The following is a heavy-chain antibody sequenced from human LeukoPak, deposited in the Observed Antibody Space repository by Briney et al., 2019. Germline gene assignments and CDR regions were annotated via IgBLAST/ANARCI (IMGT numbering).Heavy chain of an antibody. Sequence: GGSLRLSCAASGFTFSSYWMHWVRQAPGKGLVWVSRINSDGSSTSYADSVKGRFTISRDNAKNTRYLQMNSLRAEDTAVYYCARVLYGGSPYDYWGQGTLVTVSS. CDR1: GFTFSSYW. CDR3: ARVLYGGSPYDY. V-gene: IGHV3-74*01. CDR2: INSDGSST. D-gene: IGHD2-15*01. J-gene: IGHJ4*02.